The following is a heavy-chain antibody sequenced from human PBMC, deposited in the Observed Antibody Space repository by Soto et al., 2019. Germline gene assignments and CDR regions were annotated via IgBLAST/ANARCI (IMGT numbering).Heavy chain of an antibody. D-gene: IGHD3-16*01. Sequence: ASVKVSCKASGYTSSDFDINWLRQASGQGPEWMGWMNAKSGDTFFAQRFQGKFNMTWDTSLSTAYMEVGSLTSDDTAIYYCARGNPFNYAGFDVWGQGTTVTVSS. CDR2: MNAKSGDT. CDR1: GYTSSDFD. CDR3: ARGNPFNYAGFDV. J-gene: IGHJ6*02. V-gene: IGHV1-8*01.